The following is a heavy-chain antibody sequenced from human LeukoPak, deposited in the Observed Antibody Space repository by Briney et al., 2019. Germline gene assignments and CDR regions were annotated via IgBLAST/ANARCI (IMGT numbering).Heavy chain of an antibody. Sequence: GESLKSPCKGSAYIFTSFCIGWVRRMPGKGLEWMGIIYPGDSDTRYSPSFQGQVTISDDKSISTAYLQWSSLKASDTAIYYCTRHIAAAGPDYWGQGTLVTVSS. CDR1: AYIFTSFC. D-gene: IGHD6-13*01. V-gene: IGHV5-51*01. J-gene: IGHJ4*02. CDR2: IYPGDSDT. CDR3: TRHIAAAGPDY.